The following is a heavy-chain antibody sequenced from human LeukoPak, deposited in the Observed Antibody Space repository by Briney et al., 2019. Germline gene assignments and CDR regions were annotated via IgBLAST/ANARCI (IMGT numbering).Heavy chain of an antibody. Sequence: ASVKVSCKASGYTFTSYYMHWVRQAPGQGLEWMGWINPNSGGTNYAQKFQGRVTMTRDTSISTAYMELSRLRSDDTAVYYCARTVVIRGDYYYYMDVWGKGTTVTISS. D-gene: IGHD3-22*01. V-gene: IGHV1-2*02. J-gene: IGHJ6*03. CDR3: ARTVVIRGDYYYYMDV. CDR1: GYTFTSYY. CDR2: INPNSGGT.